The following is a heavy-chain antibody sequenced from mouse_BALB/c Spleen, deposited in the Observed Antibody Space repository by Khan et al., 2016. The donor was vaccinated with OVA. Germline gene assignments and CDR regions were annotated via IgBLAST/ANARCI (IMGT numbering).Heavy chain of an antibody. V-gene: IGHV3-8*02. CDR2: MIYTGYT. CDR3: ARSTERYAVAY. Sequence: EVQLQESGPSLVKPSQTLSLTCSVTGDSITSGYWSWIRKFPGNKLEYMGYMIYTGYTDYNPSLKSRIAITRHASKNQYYQQLNSVTAEDTATYYCARSTERYAVAYWGQGTLVTVSA. J-gene: IGHJ3*01. CDR1: GDSITSGY. D-gene: IGHD2-14*01.